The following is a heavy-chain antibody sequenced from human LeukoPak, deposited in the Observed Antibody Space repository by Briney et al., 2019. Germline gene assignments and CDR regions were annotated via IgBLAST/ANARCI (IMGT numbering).Heavy chain of an antibody. CDR3: ARREGSAMVSYYFDY. D-gene: IGHD5-18*01. CDR2: IYPGDSDT. V-gene: IGHV5-51*01. J-gene: IGHJ4*02. Sequence: GESLKISCKGSGYSFTSYWIGWVRQMPGKGLEWMGIIYPGDSDTRYSPSFQGQVTISADKSISTAYLQWSSLKASDTAMYYCARREGSAMVSYYFDYWGQGTLVTVSS. CDR1: GYSFTSYW.